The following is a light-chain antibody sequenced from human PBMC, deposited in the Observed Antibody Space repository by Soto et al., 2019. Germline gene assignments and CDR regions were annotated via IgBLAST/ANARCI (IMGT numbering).Light chain of an antibody. V-gene: IGLV2-8*01. Sequence: QSALTQPPSASGSPGQSVTISCTGTSSDVGAYNYVSWYQQHAGKAPKLVIYEVTKRSSGVPDRSSGTKAATTASLTVSGLQDEDDADYYGSSFASSNTWVFGGGTKVTVL. J-gene: IGLJ3*02. CDR3: SSFASSNTWV. CDR1: SSDVGAYNY. CDR2: EVT.